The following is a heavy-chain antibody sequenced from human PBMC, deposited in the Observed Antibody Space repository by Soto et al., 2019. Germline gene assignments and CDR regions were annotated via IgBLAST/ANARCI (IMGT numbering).Heavy chain of an antibody. Sequence: ASVKVSCKASGYTFTSYAMHWVRQAPGQRLEWMGWINAGNGNTKYSQKFQGRVTITRDTSASTAYMELSSLRSEDTAVYYCARVKLESSTGNSHFDYWGQGTLVTVSS. CDR1: GYTFTSYA. CDR2: INAGNGNT. CDR3: ARVKLESSTGNSHFDY. J-gene: IGHJ4*02. V-gene: IGHV1-3*01. D-gene: IGHD6-13*01.